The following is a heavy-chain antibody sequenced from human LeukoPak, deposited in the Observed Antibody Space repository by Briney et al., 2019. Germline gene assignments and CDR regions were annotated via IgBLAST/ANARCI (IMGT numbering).Heavy chain of an antibody. Sequence: SETLSLTCTVSGGSTNNYYWTWIRQPPGKGPEWIGNIYNSGNTNYNPSLRSRVTISIDTSKNQFSLKVISVTAADTAIYYCARESGSYLWRSWLNPWGQGTLVTVSS. D-gene: IGHD3-16*01. CDR1: GGSTNNYY. CDR2: IYNSGNT. J-gene: IGHJ5*02. CDR3: ARESGSYLWRSWLNP. V-gene: IGHV4-59*01.